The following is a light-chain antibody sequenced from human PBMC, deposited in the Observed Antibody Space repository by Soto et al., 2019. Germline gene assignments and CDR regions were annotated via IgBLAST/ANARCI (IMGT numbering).Light chain of an antibody. J-gene: IGKJ5*01. CDR2: GAS. Sequence: ILLTQSPDTLSLSPGSTAILSCRASQTVDTYSAWYQLKPGQRPRLLIYGASSTALGIPDRFIGSGSGTNFTLTIHRLEPEDFAVYFCQQYATSPITFGQGTHWRL. V-gene: IGKV3-20*01. CDR1: QTVDTY. CDR3: QQYATSPIT.